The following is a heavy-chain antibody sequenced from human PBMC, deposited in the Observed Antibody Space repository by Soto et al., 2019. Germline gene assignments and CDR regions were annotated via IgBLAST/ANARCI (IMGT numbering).Heavy chain of an antibody. CDR2: IIPIFGTA. CDR3: ARDHRGYCSGGSCYSPFDY. V-gene: IGHV1-69*01. Sequence: QVQLVQSGAEVQKPGSSVKVSCKASGGTFSSYAISWVRQAPGQGLEWMGGIIPIFGTANYAQKFQGRVTITADESTSTAYMELSSLRSEDTAVYYCARDHRGYCSGGSCYSPFDYWGQGTLVTVSS. D-gene: IGHD2-15*01. J-gene: IGHJ4*02. CDR1: GGTFSSYA.